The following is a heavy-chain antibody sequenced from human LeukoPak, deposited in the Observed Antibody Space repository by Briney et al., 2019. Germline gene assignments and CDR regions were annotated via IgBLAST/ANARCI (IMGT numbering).Heavy chain of an antibody. CDR3: ARGVWFGELLSYFDY. J-gene: IGHJ4*02. D-gene: IGHD3-10*01. Sequence: GKSLRLSCAASGFTFSSYAMHWVRQAPGKGLERVAVISYDGSNKYYADSVKRRFTISRDNSKNTLYLQMNSLRADDTAVYYCARGVWFGELLSYFDYWGQGTLVTVSS. V-gene: IGHV3-30*04. CDR1: GFTFSSYA. CDR2: ISYDGSNK.